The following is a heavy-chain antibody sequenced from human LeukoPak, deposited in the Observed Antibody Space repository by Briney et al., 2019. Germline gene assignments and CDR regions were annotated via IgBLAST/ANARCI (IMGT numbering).Heavy chain of an antibody. J-gene: IGHJ6*03. CDR3: AKTLGRITIFGVAAHYMDV. V-gene: IGHV3-23*01. Sequence: QPGGSLRLSCAASGFTFSSYAMSWVRQAPGKGLECVSAISGSGGSTYYADSVKGRFSISRDNSKNTLYLQMNSLRAEDTAVYYCAKTLGRITIFGVAAHYMDVWGKGTTVTVSS. CDR2: ISGSGGST. CDR1: GFTFSSYA. D-gene: IGHD3-3*01.